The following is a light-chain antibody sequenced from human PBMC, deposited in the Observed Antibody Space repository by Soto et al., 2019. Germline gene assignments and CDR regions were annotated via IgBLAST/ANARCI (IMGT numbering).Light chain of an antibody. V-gene: IGKV3-11*02. CDR1: QSVSNY. CDR3: HQRTNWPSIP. J-gene: IGKJ5*01. CDR2: GAS. Sequence: EIVLTQSPATLSLSPGETATLSCRASQSVSNYLAWYQHKPGQAPRLLIYGASNRATGVSARISGSGSGRDFSLTINSLEPEDSAVYYCHQRTNWPSIPVGQGTRLEI.